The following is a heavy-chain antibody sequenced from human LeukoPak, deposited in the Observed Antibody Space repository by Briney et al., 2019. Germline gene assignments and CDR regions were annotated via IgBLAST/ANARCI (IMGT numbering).Heavy chain of an antibody. V-gene: IGHV3-21*01. Sequence: GGSLRLSCAASGFTFSSYSMNWVRQAPGKGLEWVSSISSSSSYIYYADSVKVRFTISRDNAKNSLYLQMNSLRAEDTAVYYCARDLVGIAAAGTSIDYWGQGTLVTVSS. CDR2: ISSSSSYI. CDR3: ARDLVGIAAAGTSIDY. J-gene: IGHJ4*02. CDR1: GFTFSSYS. D-gene: IGHD6-13*01.